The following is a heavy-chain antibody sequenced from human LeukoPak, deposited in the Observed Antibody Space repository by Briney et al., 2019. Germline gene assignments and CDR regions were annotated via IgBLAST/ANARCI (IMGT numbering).Heavy chain of an antibody. D-gene: IGHD3-22*01. Sequence: GRSLRLSCAASGFTFSSYAMSWVRQAPGKGLEWVSAISGSGGSTYYADSVKGRFTISRDNSKNTLYLQMNSLRAEDTAVYYCAKRAKYYYDSSGYSTYFDYWGQGTLVTVSS. CDR2: ISGSGGST. V-gene: IGHV3-23*01. J-gene: IGHJ4*02. CDR3: AKRAKYYYDSSGYSTYFDY. CDR1: GFTFSSYA.